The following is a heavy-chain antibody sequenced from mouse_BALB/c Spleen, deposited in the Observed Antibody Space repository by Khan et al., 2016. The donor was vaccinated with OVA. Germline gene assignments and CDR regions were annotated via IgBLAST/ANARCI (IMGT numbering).Heavy chain of an antibody. J-gene: IGHJ3*01. V-gene: IGHV5-6*01. D-gene: IGHD4-1*01. Sequence: EVELVESGGDLVKPGGSLKLSCAASGFTFSSYSMSWVRQTPDKRLEWVATISSGGDYNYYPDNVKGRFTIYRDNAKNTLYLQMSSLKTEDTAMYYCASHLTGSFAYWGQGTLVTVSA. CDR2: ISSGGDYN. CDR3: ASHLTGSFAY. CDR1: GFTFSSYS.